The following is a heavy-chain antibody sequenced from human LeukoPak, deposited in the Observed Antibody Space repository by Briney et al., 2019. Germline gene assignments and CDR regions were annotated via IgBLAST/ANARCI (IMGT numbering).Heavy chain of an antibody. D-gene: IGHD3-22*01. V-gene: IGHV3-21*01. J-gene: IGHJ3*02. CDR2: ISSSSNYI. CDR1: GFTFSSYS. CDR3: AKDGKMIVVLFGAFDI. Sequence: GGSLRLSCAASGFTFSSYSMNWVRQAPGRGLEWVSSISSSSNYIYYADSVKGRFTISRDNSKKTLYMQMNSLRPEDTAVYYCAKDGKMIVVLFGAFDIWGQGTMVTVSS.